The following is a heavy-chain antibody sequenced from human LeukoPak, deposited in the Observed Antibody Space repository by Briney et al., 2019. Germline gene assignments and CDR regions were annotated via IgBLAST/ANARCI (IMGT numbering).Heavy chain of an antibody. CDR3: AKDLSAVAGSGNFDY. CDR1: GFTFSSYA. V-gene: IGHV3-23*01. CDR2: ISGSGGNT. D-gene: IGHD6-19*01. J-gene: IGHJ4*02. Sequence: GGSLRLSCAASGFTFSSYAMSWVRQAPGRGLEWVSVISGSGGNTYHADSVKGRFTISRDNSKNTLYLQMNSLRAEDTAVYYCAKDLSAVAGSGNFDYWGQGTLVTVSS.